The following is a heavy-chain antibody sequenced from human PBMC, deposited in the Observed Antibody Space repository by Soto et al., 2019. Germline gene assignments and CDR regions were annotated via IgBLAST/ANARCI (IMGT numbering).Heavy chain of an antibody. V-gene: IGHV3-30-3*01. CDR2: ISYDGSNK. J-gene: IGHJ6*02. D-gene: IGHD5-12*01. CDR3: ARASGRDGYNFYYYYGMDV. CDR1: GFTFSSYA. Sequence: GGSLRLSCAASGFTFSSYAMHWVRQAPGKGLEWVAVISYDGSNKYYADSVKGRFTISRDNSKNTLYLQMNSLRAEDTAVYYCARASGRDGYNFYYYYGMDVWGQGTTVTVSS.